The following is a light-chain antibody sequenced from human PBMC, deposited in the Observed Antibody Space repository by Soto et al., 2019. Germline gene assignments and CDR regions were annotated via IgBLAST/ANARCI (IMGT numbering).Light chain of an antibody. CDR3: QQRSNWEGYT. Sequence: EIVLTQSPATLSLSPGERATLSCRASQSVSSYLAWYQQKPGQAPRLLIYDASNRATGIPARFSGSGSGTEFTLTISSLEPEDFAVYYCQQRSNWEGYTFGQGTKLEI. CDR1: QSVSSY. V-gene: IGKV3-11*01. J-gene: IGKJ2*01. CDR2: DAS.